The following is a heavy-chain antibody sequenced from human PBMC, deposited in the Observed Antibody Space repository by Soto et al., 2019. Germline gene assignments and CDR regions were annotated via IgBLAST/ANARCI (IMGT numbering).Heavy chain of an antibody. CDR2: IYYSGST. CDR3: AREAVCGGDCYCYGMDV. V-gene: IGHV4-39*02. Sequence: PSETLSLTCTVSGGSIGSSSYYWGWIRQPPGKGLEWIGSIYYSGSTYYNPSLKSRVTISVDTSKNQFSLKLSSVTAADTAVYYCAREAVCGGDCYCYGMDVWGQGTTVTVSS. D-gene: IGHD2-21*01. J-gene: IGHJ6*02. CDR1: GGSIGSSSYY.